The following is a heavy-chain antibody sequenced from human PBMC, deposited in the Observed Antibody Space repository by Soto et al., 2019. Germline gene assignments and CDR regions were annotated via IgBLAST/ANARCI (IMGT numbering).Heavy chain of an antibody. J-gene: IGHJ5*02. D-gene: IGHD6-13*01. CDR1: GGTFSSYA. CDR3: ARVGSRSWYGTVSYNWFDP. V-gene: IGHV1-69*19. CDR2: IIPIFGTA. Sequence: QVQLVQSGAEVKKPGSSVKVSCKASGGTFSSYAISWVRQAPGQGLEWMGGIIPIFGTANYAQKFQGRVTIPADESTSTASVELSSLRSEGTAVYYCARVGSRSWYGTVSYNWFDPWGKGTLVTVSS.